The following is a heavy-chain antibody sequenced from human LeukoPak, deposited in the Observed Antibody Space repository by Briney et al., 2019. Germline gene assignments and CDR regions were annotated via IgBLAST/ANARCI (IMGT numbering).Heavy chain of an antibody. V-gene: IGHV3-11*06. Sequence: GGSLRLSCAASGFTVSSNYMSWVRQAPGKGLEWVSYISSSSSYTNYADSVKGRFTISRDNAKNSLYLQMNSLRAEDTAVYYCARAPYDYYYYYGMDVWGQGTTVTVSS. D-gene: IGHD4-17*01. J-gene: IGHJ6*02. CDR3: ARAPYDYYYYYGMDV. CDR2: ISSSSSYT. CDR1: GFTVSSNY.